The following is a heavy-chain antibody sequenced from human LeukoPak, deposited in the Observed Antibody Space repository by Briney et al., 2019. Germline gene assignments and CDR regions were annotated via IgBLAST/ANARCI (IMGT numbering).Heavy chain of an antibody. CDR3: ARARDSSGWYPYYYYYYMDV. J-gene: IGHJ6*03. CDR2: INPTGGST. V-gene: IGHV1-46*01. D-gene: IGHD6-19*01. CDR1: GYTFTSYY. Sequence: GASVKVSCKASGYTFTSYYMHWVRQAPGQGLEWMGLINPTGGSTGYAQKFQGRVTMTRDMSTSTDYMELSSLRSEDTAIYYCARARDSSGWYPYYYYYYMDVWGKGTTVTVSS.